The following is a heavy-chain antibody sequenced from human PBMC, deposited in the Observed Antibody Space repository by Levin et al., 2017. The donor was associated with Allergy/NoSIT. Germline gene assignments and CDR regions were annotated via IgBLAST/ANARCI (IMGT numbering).Heavy chain of an antibody. D-gene: IGHD3-3*01. V-gene: IGHV2-70*11. J-gene: IGHJ4*02. CDR2: IDWDGDK. CDR3: ARMYVSADAFWSGYYLDY. CDR1: GFSLSTSGMS. Sequence: SASGPTLVKPTQTLTVTCTFSGFSLSTSGMSVSWSRQPPGKALEWLARIDWDGDKYYSTPLKTRLTISKDTSKNQVGLTMTNMDPGDTATYYCARMYVSADAFWSGYYLDYWGQGTLVTVSS.